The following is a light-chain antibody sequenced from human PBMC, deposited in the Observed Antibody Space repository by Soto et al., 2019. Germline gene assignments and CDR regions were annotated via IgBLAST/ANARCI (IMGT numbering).Light chain of an antibody. V-gene: IGKV1-39*01. CDR1: QSISSY. CDR2: AAS. CDR3: QQSYSTSYN. J-gene: IGKJ2*01. Sequence: DIQMTQSPSSLSASVGDRVTITCRASQSISSYLNWYQQKPGKAPKLLIYAASSLQSGVPSRFSGSGSGTDFTLTISSLQPEDFATYYCQQSYSTSYNFGRGTKLEIK.